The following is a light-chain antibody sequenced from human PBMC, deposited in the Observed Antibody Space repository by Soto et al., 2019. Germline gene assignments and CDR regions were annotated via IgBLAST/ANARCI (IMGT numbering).Light chain of an antibody. V-gene: IGKV1-5*03. CDR2: KAS. CDR3: QQYNNYSKA. J-gene: IGKJ2*01. CDR1: QILSNW. Sequence: DIQMTQSPSTLPASVGDRVTITCRASQILSNWLAWYQQKPGKAPKLLIYKASSLESGVPSRFSGSGSGTEFTLTISSLQPDDFATYYCQQYNNYSKAFGQGTKVDIK.